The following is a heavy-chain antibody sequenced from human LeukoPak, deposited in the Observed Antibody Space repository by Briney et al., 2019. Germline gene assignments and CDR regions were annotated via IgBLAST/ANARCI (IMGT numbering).Heavy chain of an antibody. CDR1: GGSVSGYY. J-gene: IGHJ4*02. D-gene: IGHD3-9*01. CDR2: VYYSGST. Sequence: SETLSLTCVVSGGSVSGYYWGWIRQPPGRGLEWIGYVYYSGSTNYNPSFKSRVTISVDTSKNQFSLKLSSVTAADTAVYYCARLQMYYYDILTGPLYYFDYWGQGTLVTVSS. V-gene: IGHV4-59*08. CDR3: ARLQMYYYDILTGPLYYFDY.